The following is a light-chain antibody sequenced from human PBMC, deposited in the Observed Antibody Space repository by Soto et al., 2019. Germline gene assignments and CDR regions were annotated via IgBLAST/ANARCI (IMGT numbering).Light chain of an antibody. V-gene: IGKV3-20*01. J-gene: IGKJ1*01. CDR3: HHYET. CDR1: QSVSSSY. CDR2: GAS. Sequence: EVVLTQSPGTLSLSPGERATLSCRASQSVSSSYLAWYQQKPGQAPRLLNYGASSRATGIPDRFSGSGSGTDFTLTISRLEPEDFAVYYCHHYETFGQGTKVEVK.